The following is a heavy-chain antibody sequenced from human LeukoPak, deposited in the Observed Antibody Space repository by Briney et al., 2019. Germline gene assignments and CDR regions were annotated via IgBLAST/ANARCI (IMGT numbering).Heavy chain of an antibody. J-gene: IGHJ4*02. Sequence: PGGSLRLSCAASGFTFSSYAMSWVRQAPGKGLEGVSAISGSGGSTYYADSVKGRFTISRDNSKNTLYLQMNSLRAEDTAVYYCANSRGYSYGLSFDYWGQGTLVTVSS. V-gene: IGHV3-23*01. CDR1: GFTFSSYA. D-gene: IGHD5-18*01. CDR2: ISGSGGST. CDR3: ANSRGYSYGLSFDY.